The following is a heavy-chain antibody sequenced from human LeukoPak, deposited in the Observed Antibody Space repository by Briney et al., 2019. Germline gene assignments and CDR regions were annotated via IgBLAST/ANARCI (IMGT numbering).Heavy chain of an antibody. CDR3: AKKMGTEVYNPFDY. J-gene: IGHJ4*02. V-gene: IGHV3-30*02. Sequence: GGSLRLSCAASGFTFSSHAMHWVRQAPGKGLEWVAFIRYDGINKYYADSVKGRFTISRDNSKNTLYLQMNSLRAEDTAVYYCAKKMGTEVYNPFDYWGQGTLVTVSS. CDR1: GFTFSSHA. D-gene: IGHD1-1*01. CDR2: IRYDGINK.